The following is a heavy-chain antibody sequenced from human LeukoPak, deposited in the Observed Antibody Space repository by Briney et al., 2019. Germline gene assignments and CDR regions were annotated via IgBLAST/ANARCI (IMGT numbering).Heavy chain of an antibody. D-gene: IGHD5-18*01. Sequence: SETLSLTCTVSGGSISSYYWSWIRQPAGKGLEWIGRIYTSGSTNYNPSLKSRVTMSVDTSKNQFSLKLSSVTAADTAVYYCASLRYSYGFFDYWGQGTLVTVSS. CDR1: GGSISSYY. J-gene: IGHJ4*02. V-gene: IGHV4-4*07. CDR2: IYTSGST. CDR3: ASLRYSYGFFDY.